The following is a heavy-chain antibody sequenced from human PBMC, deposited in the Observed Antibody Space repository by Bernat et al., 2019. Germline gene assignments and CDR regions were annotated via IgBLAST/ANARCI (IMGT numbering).Heavy chain of an antibody. D-gene: IGHD6-6*01. CDR3: ARDAARPPYYYYYYMDV. CDR1: GYTFTSYA. Sequence: QVQLVQSGAEVKKPGASVKVSCKASGYTFTSYAMHWVRQAPGQRLEWMGWINAGNGNTKYSQKFQGRVTITRDTSASTAYMELSSPRSEDTAVYYCARDAARPPYYYYYYMDVWGKGTTVTVSS. J-gene: IGHJ6*03. V-gene: IGHV1-3*01. CDR2: INAGNGNT.